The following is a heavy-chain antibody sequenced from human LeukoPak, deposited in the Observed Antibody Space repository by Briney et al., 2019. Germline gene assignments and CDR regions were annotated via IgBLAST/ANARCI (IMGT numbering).Heavy chain of an antibody. J-gene: IGHJ4*02. CDR2: ISGSGGST. Sequence: PGWSLRLSCAASGFTFSSYAMSWVRQAPGKGLEWLSAISGSGGSTYYADSVKGRFTISRDNSKNTLYLQMNSLRAEDTAVYYCAKDGYGDWVAFDYWGQGTLVTVSS. CDR3: AKDGYGDWVAFDY. CDR1: GFTFSSYA. V-gene: IGHV3-23*01. D-gene: IGHD4-17*01.